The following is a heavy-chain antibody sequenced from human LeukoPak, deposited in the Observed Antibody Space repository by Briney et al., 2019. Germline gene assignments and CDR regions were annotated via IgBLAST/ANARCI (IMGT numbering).Heavy chain of an antibody. CDR1: GLTVTNDW. J-gene: IGHJ4*02. Sequence: PGGSLRLSCAASGLTVTNDWMNWVRQAPVKGLEWVGRIASKTDGGTTDYAAPVKGRFTISRDDSKNTLFLQMNSLKTEDTAVYYCTTGIRGDCGQGTLVTVSS. CDR3: TTGIRGD. CDR2: IASKTDGGTT. V-gene: IGHV3-15*04.